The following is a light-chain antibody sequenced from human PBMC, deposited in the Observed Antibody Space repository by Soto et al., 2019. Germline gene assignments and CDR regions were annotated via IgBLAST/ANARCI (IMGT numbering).Light chain of an antibody. V-gene: IGLV1-40*01. CDR1: SSNIGPTYD. CDR2: ANT. J-gene: IGLJ1*01. CDR3: QSYDSRLSGYV. Sequence: QAVVTQPHSVSGAPGQRVTISCTGSSSNIGPTYDVHWYQQLPGTAPKLLIYANTNRPSGVPDRFSGSKSGTSASLAITGLQAEDEADYFCQSYDSRLSGYVFGTGTKLTVL.